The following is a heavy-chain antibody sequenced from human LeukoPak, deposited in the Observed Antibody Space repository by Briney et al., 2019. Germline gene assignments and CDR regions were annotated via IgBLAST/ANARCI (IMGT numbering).Heavy chain of an antibody. CDR1: GGSVSSGGYY. Sequence: PSESLSLTCTLSGGSVSSGGYYWDWIRQPAGKGLEWIRRIYTSGSTNYNPPLKSRVTISVDTSTNHFSLKLSSVTAADTAVYYCARLSYVSSGYYFDYWGQGTLVTVSS. V-gene: IGHV4-61*02. CDR2: IYTSGST. D-gene: IGHD3-22*01. CDR3: ARLSYVSSGYYFDY. J-gene: IGHJ4*02.